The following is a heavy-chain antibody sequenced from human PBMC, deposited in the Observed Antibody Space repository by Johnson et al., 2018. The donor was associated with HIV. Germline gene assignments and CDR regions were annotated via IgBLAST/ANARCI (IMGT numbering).Heavy chain of an antibody. CDR2: ISWNSGSI. CDR3: ARPSSGWYFDAFDI. V-gene: IGHV3-9*01. J-gene: IGHJ3*02. D-gene: IGHD6-19*01. Sequence: VQLVESGGGLVQPGRSLRLSCAASGFTFDDYAMHWVRQAPGKGLEWVSGISWNSGSIGYADSVKGRFTISRDNAKNSLYLQMNSLRAEDTAVYYCARPSSGWYFDAFDIWGQGTMVTVSS. CDR1: GFTFDDYA.